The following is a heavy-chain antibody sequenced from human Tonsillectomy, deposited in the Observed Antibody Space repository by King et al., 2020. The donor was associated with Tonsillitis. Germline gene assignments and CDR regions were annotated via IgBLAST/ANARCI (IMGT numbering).Heavy chain of an antibody. D-gene: IGHD3-9*01. CDR1: GGSISSYY. CDR3: AGGRLGYDILTGYYTGGYYFDY. J-gene: IGHJ4*02. CDR2: IYYSGST. V-gene: IGHV4-59*01. Sequence: QVQLQESGPGLVKPSETLSLTCTVSGGSISSYYWSWIRPPPGKGLEWIGYIYYSGSTNYNPSLKSRVTISVDTSKNQFSLKLSSVTAADTAVYYCAGGRLGYDILTGYYTGGYYFDYWGQGTLVTVSS.